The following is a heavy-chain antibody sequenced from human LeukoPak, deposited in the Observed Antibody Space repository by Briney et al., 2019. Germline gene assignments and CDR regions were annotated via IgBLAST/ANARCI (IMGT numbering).Heavy chain of an antibody. V-gene: IGHV4-38-2*02. J-gene: IGHJ5*02. Sequence: PSETLSLTCTVSGYSISSGYYWGWIRQPPGKGLEWIGSIYHSGSTYYNPSLKSRVTISVDTSKNQFSLKLSSVTAADTAVYYCARDRLILSDILIYNWFDPWGQGTLVTVSS. CDR3: ARDRLILSDILIYNWFDP. D-gene: IGHD3-9*01. CDR2: IYHSGST. CDR1: GYSISSGYY.